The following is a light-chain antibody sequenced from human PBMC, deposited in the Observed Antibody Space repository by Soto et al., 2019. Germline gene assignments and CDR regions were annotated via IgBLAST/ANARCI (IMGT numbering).Light chain of an antibody. J-gene: IGLJ3*02. Sequence: QSVLNQPPSASGAPGQSVSISCSGSSSTIGSNFVYWYQQLPGAAPKLLIFNNYRRPSGVPDRFSGSKSGTSASLAITGLRSEDEGDYYCAAWDDHLTPYWVFGGGTKLTVL. V-gene: IGLV1-47*02. CDR2: NNY. CDR1: SSTIGSNF. CDR3: AAWDDHLTPYWV.